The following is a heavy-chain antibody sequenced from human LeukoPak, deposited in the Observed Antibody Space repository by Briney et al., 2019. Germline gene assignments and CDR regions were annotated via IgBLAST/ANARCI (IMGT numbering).Heavy chain of an antibody. CDR3: ARGQYYYGSGSSDAFDI. V-gene: IGHV3-33*01. CDR2: IWYDGSNK. CDR1: GFTFSSYG. D-gene: IGHD3-10*01. J-gene: IGHJ3*02. Sequence: SGGPLRLSCAASGFTFSSYGMHWVRQAPGKGLEWVAVIWYDGSNKYYADSVKGRFTISRDNSKNTLYLQMNSLRAEDTAVYYCARGQYYYGSGSSDAFDIWGQGTMVTVSS.